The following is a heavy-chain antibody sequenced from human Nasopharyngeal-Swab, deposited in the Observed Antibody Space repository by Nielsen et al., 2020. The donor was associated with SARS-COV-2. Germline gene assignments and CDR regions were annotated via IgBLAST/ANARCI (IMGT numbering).Heavy chain of an antibody. J-gene: IGHJ4*02. CDR2: ISYDGSNE. CDR3: AKDESGYYYDSSGYIDY. D-gene: IGHD3-22*01. V-gene: IGHV3-30*18. Sequence: GESLKISCAASGFTFSSYGIHWVRQAPGKGLEWVAVISYDGSNEYYADSVKGRFTISRDNSKNTLYLQMNSLRAEDTAVYYCAKDESGYYYDSSGYIDYWGQGTLVTVSS. CDR1: GFTFSSYG.